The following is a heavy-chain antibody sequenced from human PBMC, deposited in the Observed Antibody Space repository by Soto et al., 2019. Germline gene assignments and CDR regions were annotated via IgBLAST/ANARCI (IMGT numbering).Heavy chain of an antibody. CDR1: GGTFSSYA. V-gene: IGHV1-69*13. CDR3: ARVGYCSSTSCEAETGDYYYYYGMDV. CDR2: IIPIFGTA. D-gene: IGHD2-2*03. Sequence: SVKVSCKASGGTFSSYAISWVRQAPGQGLEWMGGIIPIFGTANYAQKFQGRVTITADESTSTAYMELSSLRSEDTAVYYCARVGYCSSTSCEAETGDYYYYYGMDVWGQGTTVTVSS. J-gene: IGHJ6*02.